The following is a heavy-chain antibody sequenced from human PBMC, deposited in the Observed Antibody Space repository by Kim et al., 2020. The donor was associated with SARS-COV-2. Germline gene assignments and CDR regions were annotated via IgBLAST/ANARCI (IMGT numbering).Heavy chain of an antibody. Sequence: TPPLRSLVTLSVDPSQNQFSLKLSSVTGADTAVYYCARVDRRTGRWFDPWGQGTLVTVSS. CDR3: ARVDRRTGRWFDP. J-gene: IGHJ5*02. V-gene: IGHV4-59*01.